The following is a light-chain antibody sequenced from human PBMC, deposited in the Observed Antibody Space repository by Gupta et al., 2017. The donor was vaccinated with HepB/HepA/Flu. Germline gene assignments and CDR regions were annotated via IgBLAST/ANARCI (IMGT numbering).Light chain of an antibody. V-gene: IGKV1-12*01. Sequence: DIQMTQSPSSVSASVGDTVTITCRASQDINRWLAWYQQKPGEAPRLLIYSAYTVQSGVPSRFSGSGFGTNFTLTISSLQPEDSANYYCLQPDSFPRSFGQGTKLEI. J-gene: IGKJ2*04. CDR3: LQPDSFPRS. CDR2: SAY. CDR1: QDINRW.